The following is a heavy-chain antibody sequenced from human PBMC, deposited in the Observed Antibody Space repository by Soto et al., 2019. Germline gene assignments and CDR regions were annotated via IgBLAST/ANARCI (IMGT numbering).Heavy chain of an antibody. J-gene: IGHJ4*02. D-gene: IGHD3-9*01. CDR3: AREDYYDTGYYVV. CDR1: GRSMSGYY. Sequence: LSLTCTVSGRSMSGYYWSWIRQPAGERLEWIGRIYTSGTTDFNPSLKGRVTMSVDTSKNQFSLKLTSVTAADTALYYCAREDYYDTGYYVVWGQGTQVTVSS. CDR2: IYTSGTT. V-gene: IGHV4-4*07.